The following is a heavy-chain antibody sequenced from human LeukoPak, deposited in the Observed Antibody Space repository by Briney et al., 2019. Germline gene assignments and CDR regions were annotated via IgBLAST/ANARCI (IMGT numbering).Heavy chain of an antibody. J-gene: IGHJ4*02. V-gene: IGHV3-21*01. Sequence: GGSLRLSCAASGFTFSDYSMNWVRQAPGKGLEWVSSITSRSSYMYYGDSVKGRFTISRDNAKNPLYLQMNSLRAEDTAVYYCTGDPIAAAASGGDNWGQGTLVTVSS. D-gene: IGHD6-13*01. CDR2: ITSRSSYM. CDR3: TGDPIAAAASGGDN. CDR1: GFTFSDYS.